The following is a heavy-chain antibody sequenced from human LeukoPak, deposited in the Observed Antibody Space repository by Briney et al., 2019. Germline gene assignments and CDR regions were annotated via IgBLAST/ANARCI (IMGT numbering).Heavy chain of an antibody. J-gene: IGHJ5*02. Sequence: KSSETLSLTCTVSGGSISSYYWSWIRQPAGKGLEWIGRIYTSGSTNYNPSLKSRVTMSVDTSKNQFSLKLSSVTAADTAVYYCARDFDFWSGYYEEAFWFDPWGQGTLVTVSS. CDR1: GGSISSYY. CDR3: ARDFDFWSGYYEEAFWFDP. CDR2: IYTSGST. V-gene: IGHV4-4*07. D-gene: IGHD3-3*01.